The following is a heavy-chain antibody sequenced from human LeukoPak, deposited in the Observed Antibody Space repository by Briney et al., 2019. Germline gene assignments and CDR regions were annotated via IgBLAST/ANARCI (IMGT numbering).Heavy chain of an antibody. J-gene: IGHJ4*02. CDR1: GGSFSGYY. D-gene: IGHD1-26*01. V-gene: IGHV4-34*01. CDR2: INHSGST. Sequence: SETLSLTCAVYGGSFSGYYWSWIRQPPGKGLEWIGEINHSGSTNYSPSLKSRVTISVDTSKNQFSLKLSSVTAADTAVYYCAREGRVGATFHWGQGTLVTVSS. CDR3: AREGRVGATFH.